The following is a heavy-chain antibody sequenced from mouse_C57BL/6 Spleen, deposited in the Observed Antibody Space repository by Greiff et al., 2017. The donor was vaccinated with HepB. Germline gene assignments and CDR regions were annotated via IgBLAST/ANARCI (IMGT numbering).Heavy chain of an antibody. Sequence: EVMLVESGAGLVKPGGSLKLSCAASGFTFSSYAMSWVRQTPEKRLEWVATISDGGSYTYYPDNVKGRFTISRDNAKNNLYLQMSHLKSEDTAMYYCASYYDYDGTWFAYWGQGTLVTVSA. V-gene: IGHV5-4*03. CDR1: GFTFSSYA. CDR2: ISDGGSYT. D-gene: IGHD2-4*01. CDR3: ASYYDYDGTWFAY. J-gene: IGHJ3*01.